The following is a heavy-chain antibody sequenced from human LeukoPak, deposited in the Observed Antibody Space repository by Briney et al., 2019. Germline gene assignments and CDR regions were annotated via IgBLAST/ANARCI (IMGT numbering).Heavy chain of an antibody. Sequence: PGGSLRLSCAASGFTFSDYYMSWIRQAPGKGLEWVSYISSSGSTIYYADSVEGRFTISRDNAKNSLYLQMNSLRAEDTAVYYCARDRDSNYLYYYMDVWGKGTTVTVSS. V-gene: IGHV3-11*04. CDR2: ISSSGSTI. J-gene: IGHJ6*03. CDR3: ARDRDSNYLYYYMDV. CDR1: GFTFSDYY. D-gene: IGHD4-11*01.